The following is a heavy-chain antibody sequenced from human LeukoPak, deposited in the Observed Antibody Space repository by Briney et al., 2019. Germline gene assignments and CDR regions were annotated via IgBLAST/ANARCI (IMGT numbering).Heavy chain of an antibody. Sequence: SETLSLTCAVYGGSFSSYYWSWIRQPPGKGLEWIGEINHSGNTNYNPSLKSRVTISVDSSKDQFSLRLSSVTAADTAVYYCARGPYASDAGYWGQGTLVTVSS. J-gene: IGHJ4*02. CDR1: GGSFSSYY. V-gene: IGHV4-34*01. CDR3: ARGPYASDAGY. CDR2: INHSGNT. D-gene: IGHD2-2*01.